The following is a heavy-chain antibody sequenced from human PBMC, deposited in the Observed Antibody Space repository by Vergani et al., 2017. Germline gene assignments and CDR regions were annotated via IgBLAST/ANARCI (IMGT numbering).Heavy chain of an antibody. J-gene: IGHJ4*02. CDR3: ARDRPLGSGSYYKVY. CDR1: GFTISSNY. V-gene: IGHV3-53*01. Sequence: EVQLVESGGGLIQPGGSLRLSCTASGFTISSNYMSWVRQAPGKGLERVSVIYSGGSTYYADSVKGRFTISRDNSKNTLYLQMNSLRAEDTAVYYCARDRPLGSGSYYKVYWGQGTLVTVSS. D-gene: IGHD3-10*01. CDR2: IYSGGST.